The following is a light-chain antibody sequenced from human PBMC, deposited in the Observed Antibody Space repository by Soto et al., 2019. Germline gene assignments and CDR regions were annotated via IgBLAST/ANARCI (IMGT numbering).Light chain of an antibody. V-gene: IGLV1-44*01. CDR3: AAWDDSLNGNV. J-gene: IGLJ1*01. Sequence: QSVLTQPPSASGTPGQRVTISCSGSSSNIGSNTVNWYQQLPGTAPKLLIYSDNQRPSGVPDRFSGSKSSTSVSLAISGLQSEDEADYYCAAWDDSLNGNVFGTGTKLTVL. CDR2: SDN. CDR1: SSNIGSNT.